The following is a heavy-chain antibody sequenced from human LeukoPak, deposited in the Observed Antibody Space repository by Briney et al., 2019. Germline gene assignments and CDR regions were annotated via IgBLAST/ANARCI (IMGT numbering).Heavy chain of an antibody. CDR3: ARDPSSIAAPGYYYYMDV. V-gene: IGHV4-31*02. Sequence: SETLSLTCSVSGGSTNSGDCYWSWIRQHPGGGLEWIGYVYYSGITHYNPSLKSRVTISLDTSKNQFSLKLSSVTAADTAVYYCARDPSSIAAPGYYYYMDVWGKGTTVTVSS. CDR2: VYYSGIT. D-gene: IGHD6-6*01. CDR1: GGSTNSGDCY. J-gene: IGHJ6*03.